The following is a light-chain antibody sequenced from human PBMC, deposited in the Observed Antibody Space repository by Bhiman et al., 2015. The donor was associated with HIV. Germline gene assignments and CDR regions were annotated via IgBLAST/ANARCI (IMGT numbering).Light chain of an antibody. J-gene: IGLJ1*01. Sequence: QSALTQPRSASGSPGQSVTISCTGTSSDVGDYNYVSWYQQHPGKAPKLIVYAVTQRPSGVPDRFSGSKSGNTASLIISGLQAEDEADYYCSSYAHSYTSLFGGGTKVTVL. CDR1: SSDVGDYNY. CDR3: SSYAHSYTSL. CDR2: AVT. V-gene: IGLV2-11*01.